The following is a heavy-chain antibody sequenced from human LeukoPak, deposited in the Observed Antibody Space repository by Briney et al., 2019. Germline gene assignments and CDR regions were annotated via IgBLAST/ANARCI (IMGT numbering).Heavy chain of an antibody. D-gene: IGHD6-13*01. CDR2: IIPIFGTA. CDR1: GGTFSSYA. CDR3: ARESRGSSSALDY. Sequence: GASVKVSCKAPGGTFSSYAISWVRQAPGQGLEWMGGIIPIFGTANYAQKFQGRVTITADKSTSTAYMELSSLRSEDTAVYYCARESRGSSSALDYWGQGTLVTVSS. V-gene: IGHV1-69*06. J-gene: IGHJ4*02.